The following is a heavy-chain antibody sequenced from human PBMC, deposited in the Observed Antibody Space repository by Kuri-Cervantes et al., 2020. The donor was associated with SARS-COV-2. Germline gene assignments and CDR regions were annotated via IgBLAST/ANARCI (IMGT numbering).Heavy chain of an antibody. CDR1: GGTFSSYA. CDR3: ARSCVDTAMEHLYYYYYYMDV. Sequence: SVKVSCKASGGTFSSYAISWVRQAPGQGLEWMGGIIPIFGTANYAQKFQGRVTITADESTSTAYMELSSLRSEDTAVYYCARSCVDTAMEHLYYYYYYMDVWGKGTTVTVSS. J-gene: IGHJ6*03. V-gene: IGHV1-69*13. CDR2: IIPIFGTA. D-gene: IGHD5-18*01.